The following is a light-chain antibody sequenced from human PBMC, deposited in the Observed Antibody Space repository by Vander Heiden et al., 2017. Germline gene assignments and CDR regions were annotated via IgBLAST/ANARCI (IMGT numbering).Light chain of an antibody. Sequence: QSVLTQPPSASRTPGQRVTIPCAGSTSNIGSNNVYWYQHHPRMAPKLLIHSNNQRPSGVPDRFSGSKSGTSASLAISGPRPDDEADYYCAAWDDSLSGWVFGGGTKLTVL. CDR2: SNN. J-gene: IGLJ3*02. V-gene: IGLV1-47*02. CDR3: AAWDDSLSGWV. CDR1: TSNIGSNN.